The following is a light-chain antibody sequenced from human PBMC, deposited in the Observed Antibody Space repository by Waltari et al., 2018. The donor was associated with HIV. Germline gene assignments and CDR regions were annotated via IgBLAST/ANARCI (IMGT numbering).Light chain of an antibody. J-gene: IGLJ2*01. CDR3: LLSYSGARPHVV. CDR1: TGTVTNGPY. V-gene: IGLV7-46*01. Sequence: QAVVTKQPSRTVSPGGTVTPTCGSTTGTVTNGPYPYWFQQKPGHTQRTLIYDTKHKHAWTPARFSGALLGGRAALTLSCAQPEDEAEYYCLLSYSGARPHVVFGGGTKLTVL. CDR2: DTK.